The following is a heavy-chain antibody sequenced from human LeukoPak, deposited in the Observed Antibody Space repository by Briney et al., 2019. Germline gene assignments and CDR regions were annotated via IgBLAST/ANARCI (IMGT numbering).Heavy chain of an antibody. D-gene: IGHD3-22*01. CDR2: INPNSGGT. V-gene: IGHV1-2*02. Sequence: ASVKVSCKASGYTFTSYYMHWVRQAPGQGLEWMGWINPNSGGTNYAQKFQGRVTMTRDTSISTAYMELSRLRSDDTAVYYCARDGNYYDSSGYWYDYWGQGTLVTVSS. CDR1: GYTFTSYY. CDR3: ARDGNYYDSSGYWYDY. J-gene: IGHJ4*02.